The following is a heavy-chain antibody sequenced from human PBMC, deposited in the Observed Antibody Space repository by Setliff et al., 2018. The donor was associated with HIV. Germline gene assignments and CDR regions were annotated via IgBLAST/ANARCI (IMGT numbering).Heavy chain of an antibody. V-gene: IGHV1-69*05. CDR2: IIPIFGTA. D-gene: IGHD5-18*01. CDR3: ARGVQLWSDY. CDR1: GVTFSSYA. Sequence: SVKVSCKASGVTFSSYASSWVRQAPGQGLEWMGGIIPIFGTASYAQKFQGRVTMTRDTSTSTVYMELSSLRSGDTAVYYCARGVQLWSDYWGQGTLVTVSS. J-gene: IGHJ4*02.